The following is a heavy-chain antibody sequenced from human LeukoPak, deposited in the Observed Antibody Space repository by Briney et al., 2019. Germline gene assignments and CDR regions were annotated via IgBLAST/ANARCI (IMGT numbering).Heavy chain of an antibody. CDR3: ARPQDFGLTGMNAFDI. D-gene: IGHD7-27*01. V-gene: IGHV4-39*07. CDR2: IYYSGST. J-gene: IGHJ3*02. CDR1: GGSISSSSYY. Sequence: SETLSLTCTVSGGSISSSSYYWGWTRQPPGKGLEWIGSIYYSGSTYYNPSLKSRVTISVDTSKNQFSLKLSSVTASDTAMYYCARPQDFGLTGMNAFDIWGQGTMVTVSS.